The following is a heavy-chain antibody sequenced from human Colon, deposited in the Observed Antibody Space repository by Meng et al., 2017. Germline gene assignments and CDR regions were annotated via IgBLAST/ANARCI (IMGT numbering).Heavy chain of an antibody. CDR3: ARVRWESTAEYFEY. J-gene: IGHJ1*01. CDR1: GFSFSTYS. V-gene: IGHV3-21*01. CDR2: ISTSGTHI. Sequence: GESLKISCGASGFSFSTYSMNWVRQAPGKGLEWLSSISTSGTHIYYADLVKGRFTISRDNAKNSVYMQMNSLRAEDTAVYYCARVRWESTAEYFEYWGQGTLVTVSS. D-gene: IGHD1-26*01.